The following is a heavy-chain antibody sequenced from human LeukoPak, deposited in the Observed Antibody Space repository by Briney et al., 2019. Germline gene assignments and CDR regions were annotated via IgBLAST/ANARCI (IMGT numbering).Heavy chain of an antibody. D-gene: IGHD2-2*01. J-gene: IGHJ4*02. CDR1: GGSLSSGSYY. CDR3: ARQWHQLLYFDY. V-gene: IGHV4-39*01. CDR2: IYYSGST. Sequence: PSETLSLTCTVSGGSLSSGSYYWGWIRQPPGKGLEWIGSIYYSGSTYYNPSLKSRVTISVDTSKNQFSLKLSSVTAADTAVYYCARQWHQLLYFDYWGQGTLVTVSS.